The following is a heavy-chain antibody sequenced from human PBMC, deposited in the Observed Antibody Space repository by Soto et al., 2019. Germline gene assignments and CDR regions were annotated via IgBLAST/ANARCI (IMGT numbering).Heavy chain of an antibody. V-gene: IGHV4-34*01. CDR1: GGSFSGYY. CDR2: INHSGST. Sequence: PSETLSLTCAVYGGSFSGYYWSWIRQPPGKGLEWIGEINHSGSTNYNPSLKSRVTISVDTSKNQFSLKLSSVTAADTAVYYCARGNAHIVVVPAAIDCSGGSCYFDYWGQGNLVTVSS. J-gene: IGHJ4*02. D-gene: IGHD2-2*02. CDR3: ARGNAHIVVVPAAIDCSGGSCYFDY.